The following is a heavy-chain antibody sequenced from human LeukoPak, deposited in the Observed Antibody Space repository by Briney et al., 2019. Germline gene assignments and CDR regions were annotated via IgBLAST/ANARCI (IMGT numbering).Heavy chain of an antibody. CDR3: ARALGTGWSQKE. D-gene: IGHD6-19*01. CDR1: GGSFSGYY. J-gene: IGHJ4*02. V-gene: IGHV4-34*01. Sequence: SETLSLTCAVYGGSFSGYYWSWIRQSPGKGLECIGEINHSGGTNYNPSLKSRVIISLDTSKNQFSLKLTSVTAADTAVYYCARALGTGWSQKEWGQGTLVTVSS. CDR2: INHSGGT.